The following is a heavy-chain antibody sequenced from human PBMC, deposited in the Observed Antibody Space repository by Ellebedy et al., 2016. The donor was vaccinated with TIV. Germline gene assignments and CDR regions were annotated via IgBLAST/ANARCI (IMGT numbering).Heavy chain of an antibody. CDR2: ISYDGSNK. J-gene: IGHJ4*02. Sequence: GESLKISXAASGFTFSSYGMHWVRQAPGKGLEWVAVISYDGSNKYYADSVKGRFTISRDNSKNTLYLQMNSLRAEDTAVYYCARDSAMIVVVITTFGEIDYWGQGTLVTVSS. CDR1: GFTFSSYG. CDR3: ARDSAMIVVVITTFGEIDY. V-gene: IGHV3-30*03. D-gene: IGHD3-22*01.